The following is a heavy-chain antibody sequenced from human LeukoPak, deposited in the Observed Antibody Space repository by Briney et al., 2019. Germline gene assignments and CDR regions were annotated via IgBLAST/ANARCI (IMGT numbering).Heavy chain of an antibody. CDR2: IHHSGST. CDR3: ARERSHFYYMDV. CDR1: GDSITNNY. V-gene: IGHV4-59*01. Sequence: SETLSLTCTVSGDSITNNYWTWIRQSPEKGLEWMGFIHHSGSTDYNPSLKGRVSISVDMSKNQFSLNLRFVTAADTALYFCARERSHFYYMDVWGKGTKVTVSS. J-gene: IGHJ6*03. D-gene: IGHD3-10*01.